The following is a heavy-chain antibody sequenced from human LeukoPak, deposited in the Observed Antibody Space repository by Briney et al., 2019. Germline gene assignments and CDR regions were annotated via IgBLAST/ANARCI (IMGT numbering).Heavy chain of an antibody. D-gene: IGHD6-13*01. CDR3: AKESSSWYINWFDP. CDR1: GFTFSSYG. Sequence: PGGSLRLSCAASGFTFSSYGMHWVRQAPGKGLEWVAVISYDGSNKYYADSVQGRFTISRDNSKNPLYLQMNSLRAEDTAVYYCAKESSSWYINWFDPWGQGTLVTVFS. J-gene: IGHJ5*02. V-gene: IGHV3-30*18. CDR2: ISYDGSNK.